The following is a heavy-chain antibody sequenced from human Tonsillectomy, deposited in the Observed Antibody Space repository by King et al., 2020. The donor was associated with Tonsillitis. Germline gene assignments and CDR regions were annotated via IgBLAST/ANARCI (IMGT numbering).Heavy chain of an antibody. CDR2: IYPGDSDT. CDR3: AKQAYCGGDCYWYFDF. V-gene: IGHV5-51*01. D-gene: IGHD2-21*02. Sequence: VQLVESGAEVKKPGESLRISCKASGYSFSNNWIGWVRQMPGKGLEWMGIIYPGDSDTRYSPSFQGQVTISADRSISTAYLQWSSQKASDTAMYYCAKQAYCGGDCYWYFDFWGQGTVVTVSS. CDR1: GYSFSNNW. J-gene: IGHJ4*02.